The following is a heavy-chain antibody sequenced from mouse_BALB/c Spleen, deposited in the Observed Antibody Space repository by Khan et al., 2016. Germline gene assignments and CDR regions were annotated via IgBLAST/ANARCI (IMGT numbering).Heavy chain of an antibody. Sequence: EVQLVETGGGLVQPRGSLKLSCAASGFTFNTNAMNWVRQAPGKGLEWVSRIRSKSNNSATYYADSVKDRFTISRADSQSMLYLQMNNLKSEDSAMYYGVRDTPFAYWGQGTLVTVSA. CDR1: GFTFNTNA. J-gene: IGHJ3*01. V-gene: IGHV10S3*01. CDR3: VRDTPFAY. CDR2: IRSKSNNSAT.